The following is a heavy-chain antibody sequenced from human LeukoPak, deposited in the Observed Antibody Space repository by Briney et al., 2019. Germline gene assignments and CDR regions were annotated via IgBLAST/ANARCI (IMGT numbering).Heavy chain of an antibody. Sequence: GGSLRLSCTASGFTFGDYAMSWVRQAPGKGLEWVGFIRSKAYGGTTEYAASVKGRFTISRDDSKSIAYLQMNSLKTEDTAVYYCTRDPNARCGGSCYPFDYWGQGTLVTVSS. V-gene: IGHV3-49*04. D-gene: IGHD2-15*01. J-gene: IGHJ4*02. CDR2: IRSKAYGGTT. CDR1: GFTFGDYA. CDR3: TRDPNARCGGSCYPFDY.